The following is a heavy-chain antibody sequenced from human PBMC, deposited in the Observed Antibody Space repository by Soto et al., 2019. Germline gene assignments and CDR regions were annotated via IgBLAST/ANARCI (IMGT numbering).Heavy chain of an antibody. Sequence: SQTLSLTCVISGDSVSSNSAAWNWIRQSPSRGLEWLGSTYYRCKWHSDYAVSVKSRIIINPDTTKNQVSLQLNSVTPEDTAVYYCARVPITMVRGVIVKYKYHGMDVWGQGTTVTV. V-gene: IGHV6-1*01. CDR2: TYYRCKWHS. J-gene: IGHJ6*01. CDR1: GDSVSSNSAA. D-gene: IGHD3-10*01. CDR3: ARVPITMVRGVIVKYKYHGMDV.